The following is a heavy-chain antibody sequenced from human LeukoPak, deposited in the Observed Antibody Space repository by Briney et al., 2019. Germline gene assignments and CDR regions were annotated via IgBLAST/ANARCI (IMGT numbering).Heavy chain of an antibody. CDR3: ARDRSGTSGRYFDY. D-gene: IGHD1-26*01. J-gene: IGHJ4*02. CDR1: GYTFTSYA. CDR2: INAGNGNT. Sequence: GASVKVSCKGSGYTFTSYAMHWVRHAPGQRLEWMGWINAGNGNTKYSQKFQGRVTMTRDTSISTAYMVLSRLRSDDTAVYYCARDRSGTSGRYFDYWGQGTLVTVSS. V-gene: IGHV1-3*01.